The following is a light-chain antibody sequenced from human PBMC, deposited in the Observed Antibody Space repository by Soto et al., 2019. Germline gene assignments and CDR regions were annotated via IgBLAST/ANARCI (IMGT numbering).Light chain of an antibody. Sequence: EIVLTQSPGTLSLSPGEGATLSCRASQSIGNYLAWYQQKPGQAPRPLIYATSNRATGIPARFSGSGSGTDFTLTISRLEPEDYAVYYCQQYGHSLWTFGQGTKVDIK. CDR1: QSIGNY. J-gene: IGKJ1*01. CDR2: ATS. V-gene: IGKV3-20*01. CDR3: QQYGHSLWT.